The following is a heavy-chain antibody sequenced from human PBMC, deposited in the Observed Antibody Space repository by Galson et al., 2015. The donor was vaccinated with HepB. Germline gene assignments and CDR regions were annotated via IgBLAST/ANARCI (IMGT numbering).Heavy chain of an antibody. CDR3: ARDRSSSWYEVRPYAFDI. J-gene: IGHJ3*02. V-gene: IGHV3-48*02. Sequence: SLRLSCAASGFTFSSYSMNWVRQAPGKGLEWVSYISSSSSTIYYADSVKGRFTISRDNAKNSLYLQMNSLRDEDTAVYYCARDRSSSWYEVRPYAFDIWGQGTMVTVSS. CDR1: GFTFSSYS. D-gene: IGHD6-13*01. CDR2: ISSSSSTI.